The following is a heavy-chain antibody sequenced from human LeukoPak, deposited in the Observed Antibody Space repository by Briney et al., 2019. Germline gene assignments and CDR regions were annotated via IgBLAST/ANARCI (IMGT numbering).Heavy chain of an antibody. CDR1: GGSISSYY. CDR3: ARDGRAAAGTGHNWFDP. Sequence: SETLSLTCTVSGGSISSYYWSWIRQPAGKGLEWIGRIYTSGSTNYNPSLKSRVTMSVDTSKNQFSLKLSSVTAADTAVYYCARDGRAAAGTGHNWFDPWGQGTLVTVSS. CDR2: IYTSGST. V-gene: IGHV4-4*07. D-gene: IGHD6-13*01. J-gene: IGHJ5*02.